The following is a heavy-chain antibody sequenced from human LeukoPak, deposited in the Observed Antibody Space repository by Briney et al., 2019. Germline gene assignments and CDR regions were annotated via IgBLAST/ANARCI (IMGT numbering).Heavy chain of an antibody. J-gene: IGHJ4*02. CDR2: ISITGKTT. Sequence: PGGSLRLSCAASGFTFSSYAMSWVRQAPGKGLEWVSVISITGKTTYYADSVKGRFTISRDNSKNTLYLQMSSLSAEDTAEYYCATSPSWDPAAAGMRFDYWGQGTLVTVSS. D-gene: IGHD6-13*01. V-gene: IGHV3-23*01. CDR3: ATSPSWDPAAAGMRFDY. CDR1: GFTFSSYA.